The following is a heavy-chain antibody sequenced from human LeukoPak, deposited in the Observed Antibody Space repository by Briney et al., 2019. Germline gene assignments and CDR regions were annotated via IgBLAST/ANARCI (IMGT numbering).Heavy chain of an antibody. J-gene: IGHJ5*02. CDR2: ISGSGGST. V-gene: IGHV3-23*01. D-gene: IGHD2-2*01. Sequence: GGPLRLSCAASGFTFSSYAMSWVRQAPGKGLEWVSAISGSGGSTYYADSVKGRFTISRDNSKNTLYLQMNSLRAEDTAVYYCAKETPGYCSSTSCPNWFDPWGQGTLVTVSS. CDR3: AKETPGYCSSTSCPNWFDP. CDR1: GFTFSSYA.